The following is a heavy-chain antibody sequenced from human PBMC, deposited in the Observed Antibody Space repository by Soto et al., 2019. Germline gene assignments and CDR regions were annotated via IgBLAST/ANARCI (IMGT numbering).Heavy chain of an antibody. CDR2: IIPILCTA. CDR1: GGTFSSYA. Sequence: QVQLVQSGAEVKKPGSSVKVSCKASGGTFSSYAISWLRQAPGQGLEWVGGIIPILCTANYAQKLQVRGTITSDESTRTAYVGVGSLRYEDTAGYYCASDPRGVAASRWFDPWGQGTLVAVSS. CDR3: ASDPRGVAASRWFDP. J-gene: IGHJ5*02. V-gene: IGHV1-69*01. D-gene: IGHD2-15*01.